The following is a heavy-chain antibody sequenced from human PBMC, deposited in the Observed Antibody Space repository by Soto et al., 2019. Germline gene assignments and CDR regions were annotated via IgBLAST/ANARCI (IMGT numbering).Heavy chain of an antibody. Sequence: SVKVSCKASGGTFSSYAISWVRQAPGQGLEWMGGIIPIFGTANYAQKFQGRVTITADESTSTAYMELSSLRSEDTAVYYCARTSFSKLDPPYYFDYWGQGTLVTVSS. CDR3: ARTSFSKLDPPYYFDY. CDR2: IIPIFGTA. J-gene: IGHJ4*02. CDR1: GGTFSSYA. D-gene: IGHD1-1*01. V-gene: IGHV1-69*13.